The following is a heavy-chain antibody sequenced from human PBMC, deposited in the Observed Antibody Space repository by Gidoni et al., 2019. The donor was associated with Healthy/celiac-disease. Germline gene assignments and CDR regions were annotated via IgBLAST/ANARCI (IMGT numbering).Heavy chain of an antibody. V-gene: IGHV3-23*01. CDR2: ISGSGGST. Sequence: EVQLLESGGGLVQPGGSLRLSCAASGFTFSSHAIGWVRPAPGKGLEWVSAISGSGGSTYYADSVKGRFTISRDNSKNTLYLQMNSLRAEDTAVYYCAKEPVTDFDWLFPFDYWGQGTLVTVSS. D-gene: IGHD3-9*01. CDR1: GFTFSSHA. CDR3: AKEPVTDFDWLFPFDY. J-gene: IGHJ4*02.